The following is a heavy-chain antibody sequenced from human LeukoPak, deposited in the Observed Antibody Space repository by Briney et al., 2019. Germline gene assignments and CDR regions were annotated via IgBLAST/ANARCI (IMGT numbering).Heavy chain of an antibody. V-gene: IGHV7-4-1*02. CDR1: GYTFTSYA. CDR2: INTNTGNP. CDR3: ARDRWYYDSSGYTPAQYFQH. Sequence: ASVKVSCKASGYTFTSYAMNWVRQAPGQGREWMGWINTNTGNPTYAQGFTGRFVFSLDTSFSTAYLQISSLKAEDTAVYYCARDRWYYDSSGYTPAQYFQHWGQGTLVTVS. J-gene: IGHJ1*01. D-gene: IGHD3-22*01.